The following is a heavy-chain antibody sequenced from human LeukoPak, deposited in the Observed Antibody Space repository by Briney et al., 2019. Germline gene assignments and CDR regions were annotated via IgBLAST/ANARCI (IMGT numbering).Heavy chain of an antibody. V-gene: IGHV1-69-2*01. CDR3: ATTRGVEMAPNAYYYYYMDV. Sequence: GATVKISCKASGYTFTDYYMHWVQQAPGKGLEWMGRVDPEDGETIYTEKFQDRVTITADTSTDTAYMELSSLRSEDTAVYYCATTRGVEMAPNAYYYYYMDVWGKGTTVTVSS. J-gene: IGHJ6*03. D-gene: IGHD5-24*01. CDR1: GYTFTDYY. CDR2: VDPEDGET.